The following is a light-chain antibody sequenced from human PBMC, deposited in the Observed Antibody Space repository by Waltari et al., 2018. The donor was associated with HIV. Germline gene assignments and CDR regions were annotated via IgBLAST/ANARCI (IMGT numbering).Light chain of an antibody. CDR2: LNSDGSH. J-gene: IGLJ3*02. V-gene: IGLV4-69*01. CDR3: QTWGTGLRV. CDR1: SGHSSYA. Sequence: QLVLTQSPSASASLGASVKLTCTLTSGHSSYAIAWPQLQPDNGPRYLIKLNSDGSHSKGDGIPDRFSGSSSGAERYLTSSSLQSEDGADYYCQTWGTGLRVFGGGTKLTVL.